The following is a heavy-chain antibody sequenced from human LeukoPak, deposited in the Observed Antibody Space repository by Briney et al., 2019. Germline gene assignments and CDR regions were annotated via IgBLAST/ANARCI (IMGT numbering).Heavy chain of an antibody. Sequence: SETLSLTCTVSGGSISSYYWSWIRQPPGKGLEWIGYIYYSGSTNYNPSLKSRVTISVDTSKNQFSLKLSSVTAADTAVYYCASCSMGSGVLDYWGQGTLVTVSS. D-gene: IGHD3-10*01. CDR3: ASCSMGSGVLDY. CDR2: IYYSGST. J-gene: IGHJ4*02. CDR1: GGSISSYY. V-gene: IGHV4-59*01.